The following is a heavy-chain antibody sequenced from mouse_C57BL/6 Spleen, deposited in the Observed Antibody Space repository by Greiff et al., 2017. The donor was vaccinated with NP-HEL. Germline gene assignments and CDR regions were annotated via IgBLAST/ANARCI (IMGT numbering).Heavy chain of an antibody. CDR3: ARSEAMDY. CDR1: GYAFTNYL. CDR2: INPGSGGT. Sequence: VQLQQSGAELVRPGPSVKVSCKASGYAFTNYLIEWVKQRPGQGLEWIGVINPGSGGTNYNEKFKGKATLTADKSSSTAYMQLSSLTSEDSAVYFCARSEAMDYWGQGTSVTVSS. V-gene: IGHV1-54*01. J-gene: IGHJ4*01.